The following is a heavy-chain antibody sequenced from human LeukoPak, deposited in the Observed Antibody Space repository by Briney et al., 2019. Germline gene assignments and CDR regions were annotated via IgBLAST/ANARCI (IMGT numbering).Heavy chain of an antibody. J-gene: IGHJ4*02. D-gene: IGHD5-12*01. V-gene: IGHV4-30-2*01. CDR3: AGGYSGYGLDY. CDR1: GGSISSGGYY. Sequence: PSETLSLTCTVSGGSISSGGYYWSWIRQPPGKGLEWIGYIYHSGSTYYNPSLKSRVTISVDRSKNQFSLKLSSVTPEDTAVYYCAGGYSGYGLDYWGQGTLVTVSS. CDR2: IYHSGST.